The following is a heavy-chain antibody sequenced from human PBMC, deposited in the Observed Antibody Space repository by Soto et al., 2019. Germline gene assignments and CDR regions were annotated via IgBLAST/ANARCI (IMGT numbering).Heavy chain of an antibody. J-gene: IGHJ3*02. D-gene: IGHD4-17*01. V-gene: IGHV1-2*04. Sequence: QVQLVQSGAEVKKPGASVKVSCKASGYTFTGYYMHWVRQAPGQGLEWMGWINPNSGGTNYAQKFKGWVTMTRDTSVSTAYMGLSRLRSDDTAVYYCARVYGDRDAFDIWGQGTMVTVSS. CDR3: ARVYGDRDAFDI. CDR1: GYTFTGYY. CDR2: INPNSGGT.